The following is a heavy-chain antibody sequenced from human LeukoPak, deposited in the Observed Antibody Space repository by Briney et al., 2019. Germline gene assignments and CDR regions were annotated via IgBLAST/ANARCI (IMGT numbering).Heavy chain of an antibody. CDR1: GGSISSGGYS. CDR2: IYHSGST. V-gene: IGHV4-30-2*02. J-gene: IGHJ4*02. CDR3: ARVSSGWGVPLFDY. Sequence: PSETLSLTCAVSGGSISSGGYSWSWIRQPPGKGLEWIGYIYHSGSTNYNPSLKSRVTISVDTSKNQFSLKLSSVTAADTAVYYCARVSSGWGVPLFDYWGQGTLVTVSS. D-gene: IGHD6-19*01.